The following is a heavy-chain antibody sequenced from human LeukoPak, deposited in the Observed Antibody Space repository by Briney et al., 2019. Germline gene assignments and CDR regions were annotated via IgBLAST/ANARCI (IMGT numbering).Heavy chain of an antibody. J-gene: IGHJ4*02. V-gene: IGHV4-31*03. Sequence: PSETLSLTCTVSGGSISSGGYYWSWIRQHPGMGLEWIGYIYYSRSTYYNPSLKSRVTISVDTSKNQLSLKLSSVTAADTAVYYCARGLPDCSGGSCYVASGWTVTYFDYWGQGTLVTVLS. CDR2: IYYSRST. CDR1: GGSISSGGYY. CDR3: ARGLPDCSGGSCYVASGWTVTYFDY. D-gene: IGHD2-15*01.